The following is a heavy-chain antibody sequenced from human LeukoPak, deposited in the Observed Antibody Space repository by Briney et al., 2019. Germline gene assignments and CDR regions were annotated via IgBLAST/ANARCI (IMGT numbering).Heavy chain of an antibody. CDR2: IYHSGST. J-gene: IGHJ4*02. V-gene: IGHV4-4*02. Sequence: SETLSLTCAVSGGSISSSNWWSWVRQPPGKGLEWIGEIYHSGSTNYNPSLKSRVTISVDKSKNQFPLKLSSVTAADPAVYYCARRPMGYCSGGSCYSGFDYWGQGTLVTVSS. CDR1: GGSISSSNW. D-gene: IGHD2-15*01. CDR3: ARRPMGYCSGGSCYSGFDY.